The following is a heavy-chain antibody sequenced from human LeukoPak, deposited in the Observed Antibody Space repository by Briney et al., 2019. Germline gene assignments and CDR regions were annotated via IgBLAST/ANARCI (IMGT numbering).Heavy chain of an antibody. CDR3: ARAPSGVSFDY. J-gene: IGHJ4*02. D-gene: IGHD1-26*01. Sequence: PSETLSLTCTVSGDSISNSRHYWSWIRQPAGKALEWIGRIYPSGNTNYNPSLKSRVSISLDTSKNQFSLNLNSVTAADTAVYYCARAPSGVSFDYWGQGTLVTVSS. CDR1: GDSISNSRHY. V-gene: IGHV4-61*02. CDR2: IYPSGNT.